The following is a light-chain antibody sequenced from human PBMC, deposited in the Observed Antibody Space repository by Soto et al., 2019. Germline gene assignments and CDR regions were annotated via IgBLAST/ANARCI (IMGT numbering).Light chain of an antibody. CDR3: SSYTSSSTLVV. CDR2: DVS. CDR1: SSDVGDYNY. V-gene: IGLV2-14*01. Sequence: QSALTQPASVSGSPGQSITISCTGTSSDVGDYNYVSWYQQHPGKAPKVMIYDVSNRPSGVSNRFSGSKSGNTASLTISGLQAEDEADYYCSSYTSSSTLVVFGGGTKLTV. J-gene: IGLJ2*01.